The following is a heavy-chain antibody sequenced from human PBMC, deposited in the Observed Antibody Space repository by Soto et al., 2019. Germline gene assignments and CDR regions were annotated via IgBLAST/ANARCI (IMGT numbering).Heavy chain of an antibody. J-gene: IGHJ4*02. V-gene: IGHV4-31*03. CDR1: GASISSGGYF. CDR2: IHYSGST. CDR3: ARGFVETAMAFDY. Sequence: QVQLQESGPGLVKPSQTLSLACSVSGASISSGGYFWSWIRQLPGKGLEWIGYIHYSGSTYYNPSLKSRVVMSMDKSKNDFSLKLNSVTAADTAVFYCARGFVETAMAFDYWGQGALVTVSS. D-gene: IGHD5-18*01.